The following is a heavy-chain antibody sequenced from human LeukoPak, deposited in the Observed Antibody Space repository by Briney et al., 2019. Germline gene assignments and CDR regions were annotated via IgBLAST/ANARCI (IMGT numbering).Heavy chain of an antibody. D-gene: IGHD5-24*01. Sequence: GGSLRLSCAASGFTFSSYSMNWVRQAPGKGLEWVSSISSSSSYIYYADSVKGRFTISRDNAKNSLYLQMNNLRAEDTAVYYCARGIEMATITTDYFDYWGQGTLVTVSS. J-gene: IGHJ4*01. CDR1: GFTFSSYS. CDR2: ISSSSSYI. CDR3: ARGIEMATITTDYFDY. V-gene: IGHV3-21*01.